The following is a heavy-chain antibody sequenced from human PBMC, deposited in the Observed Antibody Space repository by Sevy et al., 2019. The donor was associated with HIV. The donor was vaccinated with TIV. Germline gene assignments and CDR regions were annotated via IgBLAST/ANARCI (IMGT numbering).Heavy chain of an antibody. CDR1: GYTFTSYG. Sequence: ASVKVSCKASGYTFTSYGISWVRQAPGQGLEWMGWISAYNGNTNYAQKLQGRVTMTTDTSTSTTYMELRSLRSDDTAVYYCARDDRTWEGRAAAVLYWGDYWGQGTLVTVS. V-gene: IGHV1-18*01. CDR2: ISAYNGNT. D-gene: IGHD6-13*01. J-gene: IGHJ4*02. CDR3: ARDDRTWEGRAAAVLYWGDY.